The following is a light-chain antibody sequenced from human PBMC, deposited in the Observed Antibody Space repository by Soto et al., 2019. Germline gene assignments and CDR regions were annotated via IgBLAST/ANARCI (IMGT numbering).Light chain of an antibody. V-gene: IGKV4-1*01. J-gene: IGKJ4*01. CDR1: QSFLFSTNNLNY. Sequence: IVVTQSPEYLAVCLGERATINCRSSQSFLFSTNNLNYFSWYQQKEGQPXKXXIYWASTRESGVPDRFSGSGSGTDVTINIRSLQAEDLEVYYGQQYYCTPLTFGGGTKVDI. CDR3: QQYYCTPLT. CDR2: WAS.